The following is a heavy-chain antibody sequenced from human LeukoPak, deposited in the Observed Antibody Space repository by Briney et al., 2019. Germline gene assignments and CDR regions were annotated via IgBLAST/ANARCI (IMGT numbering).Heavy chain of an antibody. CDR3: ARAKSSYDFWSGYYWFDP. J-gene: IGHJ5*02. CDR1: GGSISSYY. V-gene: IGHV4-59*01. CDR2: IYYSGST. Sequence: PSETLSLTCTVSGGSISSYYWSWIRQPPGKGLEWIGYIYYSGSTNYNPSLKSRVTISVDTSKNQFSLKLSSVTAADTAVYYSARAKSSYDFWSGYYWFDPWGQGTLVTVSS. D-gene: IGHD3-3*01.